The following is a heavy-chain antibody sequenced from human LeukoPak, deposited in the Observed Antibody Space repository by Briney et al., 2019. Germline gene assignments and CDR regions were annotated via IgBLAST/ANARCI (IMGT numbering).Heavy chain of an antibody. V-gene: IGHV1-2*06. CDR2: INPNNGAT. CDR1: GYTFTYRY. D-gene: IGHD1-26*01. CDR3: TRESGSYHGNDY. Sequence: ASVKVSCKASGYTFTYRYMHWVRQAPGQGLEWMGRINPNNGATNYAQKFQGRVTITGDTSINTAYMELSSLRSDDTAVYYCTRESGSYHGNDYWGQGTLVTVSS. J-gene: IGHJ4*02.